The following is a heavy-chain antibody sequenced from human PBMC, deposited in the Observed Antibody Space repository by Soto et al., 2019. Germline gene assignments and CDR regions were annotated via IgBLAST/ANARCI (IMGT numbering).Heavy chain of an antibody. CDR2: ISYNGRT. V-gene: IGHV4-31*03. CDR1: GGSISRGGYL. Sequence: SETLSLTCNVSGGSISRGGYLWSWIRQHPGKGLEWIGFISYNGRTSYNPSLKSRVTISADTSKNQISLELNSVTAADTAVYYCARDSAGTTVTTSDYWGQGTLVTVSS. D-gene: IGHD4-17*01. CDR3: ARDSAGTTVTTSDY. J-gene: IGHJ4*02.